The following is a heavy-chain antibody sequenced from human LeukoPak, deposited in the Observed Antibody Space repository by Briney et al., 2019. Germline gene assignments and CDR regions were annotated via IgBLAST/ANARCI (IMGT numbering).Heavy chain of an antibody. V-gene: IGHV1-46*01. CDR2: INPSGGST. CDR3: ARDHNRQSLYYDFWSAPRGTWFDP. J-gene: IGHJ5*02. Sequence: WASVKVSCKASGYTFTSYYMHWVRQAPGQGLEWVGIINPSGGSTSYAQKFQGRVTMARDTSTSTVYMELSSLRSEDTAVYYCARDHNRQSLYYDFWSAPRGTWFDPWGQGTLVTVSS. D-gene: IGHD3-3*01. CDR1: GYTFTSYY.